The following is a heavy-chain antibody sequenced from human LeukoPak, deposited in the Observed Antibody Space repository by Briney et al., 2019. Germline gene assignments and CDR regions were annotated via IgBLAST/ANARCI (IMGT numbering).Heavy chain of an antibody. D-gene: IGHD6-19*01. CDR2: ISYDGSKK. J-gene: IGHJ4*02. V-gene: IGHV3-30*18. Sequence: PGRSLRLSCAASGFTFSSYGMHWVRQAPGKGLEWVAVISYDGSKKYYADSVKGRFTISRDNSKNTLFLQMNSLRPEDTAVYYCAKVPIFSGGWYIFDQWGQGTLVTVSS. CDR3: AKVPIFSGGWYIFDQ. CDR1: GFTFSSYG.